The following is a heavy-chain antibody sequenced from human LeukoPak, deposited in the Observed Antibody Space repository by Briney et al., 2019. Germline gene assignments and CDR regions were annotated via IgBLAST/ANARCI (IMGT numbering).Heavy chain of an antibody. CDR1: GGSISSYY. Sequence: PSETLSLTCTVSGGSISSYYWSWIRQPAGKGLEWIGRIDTSGNTNYKPSLKSRVTMSVDTSKNQFSLKLSSVTAADTAVYYCAGCYGDYGDWFDPWGQGTLVTVSS. CDR2: IDTSGNT. D-gene: IGHD4-17*01. CDR3: AGCYGDYGDWFDP. V-gene: IGHV4-4*07. J-gene: IGHJ5*02.